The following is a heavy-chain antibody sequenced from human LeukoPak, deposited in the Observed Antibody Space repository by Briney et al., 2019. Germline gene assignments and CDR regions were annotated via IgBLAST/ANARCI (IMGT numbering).Heavy chain of an antibody. Sequence: ASVKVSCKASGYTFTGYYMHWVRQAPGQGLEWMGWINPNSGGTNYAQKFQGRVTMTRDTSISTAYMELSRLRSDDTAVYYCARGFREKYQLLFAFDIWGQGTMVTVSS. CDR3: ARGFREKYQLLFAFDI. CDR1: GYTFTGYY. D-gene: IGHD2-2*01. CDR2: INPNSGGT. J-gene: IGHJ3*02. V-gene: IGHV1-2*02.